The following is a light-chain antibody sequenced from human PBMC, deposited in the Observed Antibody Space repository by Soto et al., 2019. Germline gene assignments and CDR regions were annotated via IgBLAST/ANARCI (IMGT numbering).Light chain of an antibody. CDR2: GES. V-gene: IGKV3-20*01. CDR3: QQYGSSPRT. J-gene: IGKJ1*01. Sequence: EIVLTQSPGTLSLSPGERATLSCRASQSVSSSYLAWYQQKPGQAPRLLIYGESRRATGIPDRFSGSGSGTDFTLTISRLEPEDFAVYYCQQYGSSPRTFGQGTKVEIK. CDR1: QSVSSSY.